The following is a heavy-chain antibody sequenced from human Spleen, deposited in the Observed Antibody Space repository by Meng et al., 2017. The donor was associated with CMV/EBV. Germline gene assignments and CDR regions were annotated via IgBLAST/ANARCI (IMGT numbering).Heavy chain of an antibody. CDR1: GFTFSSYT. CDR2: ISSSGRAV. D-gene: IGHD1-26*01. Sequence: GESLKISCTASGFTFSSYTMNWVRQPPGKGLEWVSYISSSGRAVHYADSLRGRFTVSRDNAKNSLYVQMNSLRGEDTAVYYCARAYRAIDYWGQGTLVTVSS. CDR3: ARAYRAIDY. V-gene: IGHV3-48*04. J-gene: IGHJ4*02.